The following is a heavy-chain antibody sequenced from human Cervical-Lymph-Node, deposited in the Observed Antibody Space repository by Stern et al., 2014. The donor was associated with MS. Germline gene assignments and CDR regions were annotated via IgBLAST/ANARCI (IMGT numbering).Heavy chain of an antibody. D-gene: IGHD4-11*01. CDR2: TYYSGYT. J-gene: IGHJ4*02. Sequence: QLQESGPGLGKPSETLSLTCNVSGGPISSGGYYWSWIRQHPGKGLEWIGNTYYSGYTYYNPSLKSRALISVDTSKNKFSLKLRSVTAADTAVYYCARYSQYYFDSWGQGTLVTVSS. V-gene: IGHV4-31*03. CDR3: ARYSQYYFDS. CDR1: GGPISSGGYY.